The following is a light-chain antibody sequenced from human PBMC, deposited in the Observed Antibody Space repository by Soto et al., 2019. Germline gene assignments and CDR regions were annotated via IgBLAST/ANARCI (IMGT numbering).Light chain of an antibody. V-gene: IGKV1-5*03. CDR2: KAS. CDR3: QQYNSYPWT. Sequence: DIQMTQSPSTLSASVGDRVTITCRASQSISSWLAWYQQKPGKAPKLLIYKASSLESGVPSRFSGSGSGTEFTLNISSLQPDDVATYYCQQYNSYPWTFGQGTKVELK. CDR1: QSISSW. J-gene: IGKJ1*01.